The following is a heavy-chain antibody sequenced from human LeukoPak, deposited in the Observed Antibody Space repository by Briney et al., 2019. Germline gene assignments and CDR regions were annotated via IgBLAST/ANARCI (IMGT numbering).Heavy chain of an antibody. J-gene: IGHJ4*02. D-gene: IGHD5-12*01. V-gene: IGHV5-51*01. CDR2: IYPGDSDT. CDR1: GYSLPRYW. Sequence: ESLMIYCRGFGYSLPRYWIGWVRQMPGKGLEWVGIIYPGDSDTRYSPSFQDQVTISADKSVSNAYLQWRSLKGSDTAMYYCARALVGGYEYDFDYWGQGTLVTVSS. CDR3: ARALVGGYEYDFDY.